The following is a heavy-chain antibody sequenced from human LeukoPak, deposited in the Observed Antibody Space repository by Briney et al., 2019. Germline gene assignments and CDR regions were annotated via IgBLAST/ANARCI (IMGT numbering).Heavy chain of an antibody. D-gene: IGHD3-10*01. CDR2: LIPILGIA. CDR1: GGTFSSYA. Sequence: SVKVSCKASGGTFSSYAISWVRQAPGQGLNGLGRLIPILGIANYAQKFQGRVTITADKSASTAYMELSSLRSEDTAVYYCARDRPEGLLWFGELLRYYFDYWGQGTLVTVSS. CDR3: ARDRPEGLLWFGELLRYYFDY. J-gene: IGHJ4*02. V-gene: IGHV1-69*04.